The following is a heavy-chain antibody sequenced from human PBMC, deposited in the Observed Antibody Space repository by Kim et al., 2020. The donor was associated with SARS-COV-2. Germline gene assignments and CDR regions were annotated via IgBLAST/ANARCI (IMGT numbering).Heavy chain of an antibody. CDR2: IRSKAYGGTT. V-gene: IGHV3-49*04. J-gene: IGHJ3*02. D-gene: IGHD3-16*01. CDR1: GFTFGDYA. CDR3: TRGLLGEQNAFDI. Sequence: GGSLRLSCTASGFTFGDYAMSWVRQAPGKGLEWVGFIRSKAYGGTTEYAASVKGRFTISRDDSKSIAYLQMNSLKTEDTAVYYCTRGLLGEQNAFDIWGQGTMVTVSS.